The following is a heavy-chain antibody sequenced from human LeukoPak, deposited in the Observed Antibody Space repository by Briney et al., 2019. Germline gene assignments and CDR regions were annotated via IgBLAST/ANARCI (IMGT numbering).Heavy chain of an antibody. CDR1: GFTFSNYA. CDR3: AKGQVVGGGRNRFEP. D-gene: IGHD2-15*01. V-gene: IGHV3-23*01. J-gene: IGHJ5*02. Sequence: PGGSLRLSCAASGFTFSNYAMNWVRQAPGKGLEWVSGISCSGNTTYYAESVKGRFTISRDNYKNTLYVQMNSLRADDTAVYYRAKGQVVGGGRNRFEPSGQGTLVTVSS. CDR2: ISCSGNTT.